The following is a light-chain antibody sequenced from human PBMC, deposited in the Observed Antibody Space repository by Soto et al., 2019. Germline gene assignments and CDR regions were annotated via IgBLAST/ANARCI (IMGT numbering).Light chain of an antibody. CDR1: QDISKY. CDR2: DTS. Sequence: DIQMTQSPSSLSASVGDRVTITCQASQDISKYLNWYQHKPGKAPKLLIYDTSNLETGVPSRFSGSGSGTHFTFTISSLQPEDTAIYYCQLYDNLPRNTFGQGTKLEIK. CDR3: QLYDNLPRNT. V-gene: IGKV1-33*01. J-gene: IGKJ2*01.